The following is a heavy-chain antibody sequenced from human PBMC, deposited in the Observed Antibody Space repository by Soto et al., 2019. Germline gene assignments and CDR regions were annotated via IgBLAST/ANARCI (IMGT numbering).Heavy chain of an antibody. Sequence: EVHLVESGGGLVQPGRSLRLSCAASGFTFDDYAMHWVRQVPGKGLEWVSSISWNSGNIVYADSVKGRFTISRDSANNSLYLQMISLKTEDTALYYCAKGAVTSIFAYFDYWGQGTLVTVSS. J-gene: IGHJ4*02. CDR1: GFTFDDYA. V-gene: IGHV3-9*01. CDR3: AKGAVTSIFAYFDY. D-gene: IGHD3-3*01. CDR2: ISWNSGNI.